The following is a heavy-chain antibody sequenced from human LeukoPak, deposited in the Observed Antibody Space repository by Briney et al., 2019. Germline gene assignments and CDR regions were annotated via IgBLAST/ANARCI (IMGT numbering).Heavy chain of an antibody. Sequence: GGSLRLSCTASGFTFGDYDMTWVRQPPGKGLEWVGFIRSKAYGGTREYVASVKGRFIISRDDSKSIAYLQMNRLKTEDTAVYQCNRCGYELDYWGQGRLVTVSS. J-gene: IGHJ4*02. CDR3: NRCGYELDY. D-gene: IGHD5-12*01. CDR2: IRSKAYGGTR. CDR1: GFTFGDYD. V-gene: IGHV3-49*04.